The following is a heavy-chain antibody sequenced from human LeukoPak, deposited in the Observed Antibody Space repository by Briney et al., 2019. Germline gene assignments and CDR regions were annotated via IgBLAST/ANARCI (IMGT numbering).Heavy chain of an antibody. CDR3: ARGRTNWLWFGEFPTGWFDP. CDR2: INHSGST. Sequence: PSETLSLTCTVSGGSISSSSYYWGWIRQPPGKGLEWIGEINHSGSTNYNPSLKSRVTISVDTSKNQFSLKLSSVTAADTAVYYCARGRTNWLWFGEFPTGWFDPWGQGTLVTVSS. CDR1: GGSISSSSYY. J-gene: IGHJ5*02. D-gene: IGHD3-10*01. V-gene: IGHV4-39*07.